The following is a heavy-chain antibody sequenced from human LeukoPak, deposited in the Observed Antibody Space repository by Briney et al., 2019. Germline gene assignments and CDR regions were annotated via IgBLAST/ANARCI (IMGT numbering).Heavy chain of an antibody. V-gene: IGHV3-48*03. CDR2: ISSSGSTI. D-gene: IGHD3-22*01. CDR3: ARGYYYDSSGPNWFDP. CDR1: GFTVSSNY. Sequence: QTGGSLRLSCAASGFTVSSNYMNGVRQAPGKGLEWVSYISSSGSTIYYADSVKGRFTISRDNAKNSLYLQMNSLRAEDTAVYYCARGYYYDSSGPNWFDPWGQGTLVTVSS. J-gene: IGHJ5*02.